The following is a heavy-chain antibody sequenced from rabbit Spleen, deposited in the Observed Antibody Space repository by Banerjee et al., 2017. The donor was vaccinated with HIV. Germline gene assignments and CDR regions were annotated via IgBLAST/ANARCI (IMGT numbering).Heavy chain of an antibody. Sequence: QEQLVESGGGLVQPGGSLTLTCKASGFSFGDRDVMCWVRQAPGKGLEWIACINAATAKPVYATWAKGRFTISRTSSTTVTLRMTSLTAADTATYFCARDLVGVIGWNFYLWGQGTLVTVS. CDR2: INAATAKP. J-gene: IGHJ4*01. V-gene: IGHV1S45*01. CDR1: GFSFGDRDV. D-gene: IGHD1-1*01. CDR3: ARDLVGVIGWNFYL.